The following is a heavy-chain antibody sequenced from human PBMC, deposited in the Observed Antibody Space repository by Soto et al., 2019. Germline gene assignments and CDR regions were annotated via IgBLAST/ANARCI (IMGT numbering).Heavy chain of an antibody. V-gene: IGHV3-30-3*01. CDR2: ISYDGSDK. J-gene: IGHJ4*02. Sequence: QVQLVESGGGVVQPGRSLRLSCAASGFTFSSYAMHWVRQAPGKGLEWVAVISYDGSDKFYADPVKGRFTISRDHSKNTLYLQMKSLGAEDKAGYYCARGGKWLQGNDYWGQGTLVTVSS. CDR3: ARGGKWLQGNDY. D-gene: IGHD3-16*01. CDR1: GFTFSSYA.